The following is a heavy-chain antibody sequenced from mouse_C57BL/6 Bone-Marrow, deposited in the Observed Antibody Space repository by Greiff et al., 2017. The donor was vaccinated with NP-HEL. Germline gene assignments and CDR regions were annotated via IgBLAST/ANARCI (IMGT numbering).Heavy chain of an antibody. V-gene: IGHV1-74*01. CDR3: AIPGFYYFDY. Sequence: QVQLQQSGAELVKPGASVKVSCKASGYTFTSYWMHWVKQRPGQGLEWIGRIHPSDSDTNYNQKFKGKATLTVDKYSSPAYMQLRSLTSEDSAVYYCAIPGFYYFDYWGQGTTLTVSS. J-gene: IGHJ2*01. CDR1: GYTFTSYW. CDR2: IHPSDSDT.